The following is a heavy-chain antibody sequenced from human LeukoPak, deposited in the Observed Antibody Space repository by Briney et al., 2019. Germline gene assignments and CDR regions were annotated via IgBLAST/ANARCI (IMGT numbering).Heavy chain of an antibody. D-gene: IGHD3-10*01. V-gene: IGHV3-23*01. J-gene: IGHJ4*02. CDR3: AGDFGSGTYYNFDY. CDR2: ISGSGVST. Sequence: GGSLRLSCAASGFTFSSYAMSWVRQAPGKGLEWVSTISGSGVSTYYADSVKGRFTISRDNSKNTLYLQMNSLRAEDTAVYYCAGDFGSGTYYNFDYWGQGTLVTVSS. CDR1: GFTFSSYA.